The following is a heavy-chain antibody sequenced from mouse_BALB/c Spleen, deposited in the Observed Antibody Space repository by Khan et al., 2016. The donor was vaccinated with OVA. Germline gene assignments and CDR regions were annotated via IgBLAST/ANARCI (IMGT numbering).Heavy chain of an antibody. Sequence: VQLKQSGPELVKPGASMKISCKASGYSFTGYTMNWVKQSHGKNLEWIGLINPYNGGTSYNQKFKGKATLTVDKSSSTAYMELLSLTSEDSAVYYCARSASYGTCVEAWFAYWGQGTLVTVSA. CDR3: ARSASYGTCVEAWFAY. V-gene: IGHV1-37*01. D-gene: IGHD2-10*01. J-gene: IGHJ3*01. CDR1: GYSFTGYT. CDR2: INPYNGGT.